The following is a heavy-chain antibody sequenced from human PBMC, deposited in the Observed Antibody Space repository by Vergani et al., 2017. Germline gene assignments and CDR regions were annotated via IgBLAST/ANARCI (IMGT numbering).Heavy chain of an antibody. J-gene: IGHJ3*02. CDR1: GFTFSSYA. Sequence: EVQLVESGGGLVQPGGSLRLSCAASGFTFSSYAMSWVRQAPGKGLEWVSAISGSGGSTYYADSVKGRFTISRDNSKNTLYLQINSLRAEDTAVYYCAKGPNYDILTGYFSRGAFDIWGQGTMVTVSS. CDR2: ISGSGGST. V-gene: IGHV3-23*04. D-gene: IGHD3-9*01. CDR3: AKGPNYDILTGYFSRGAFDI.